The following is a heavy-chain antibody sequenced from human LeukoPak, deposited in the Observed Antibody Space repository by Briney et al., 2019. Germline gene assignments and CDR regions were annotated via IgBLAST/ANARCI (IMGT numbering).Heavy chain of an antibody. CDR1: GGSFSGYY. Sequence: SETLSLTCAVYGGSFSGYYWSWIRQPPGKGLEWIGSIHYTGITYYNPSLKSRVTISVDTSKNQFSLKLSSVTAADTAVYYCARTGGTFYFYYYMDVWGKGTTVTVSS. V-gene: IGHV4-34*01. CDR2: IHYTGIT. CDR3: ARTGGTFYFYYYMDV. J-gene: IGHJ6*03.